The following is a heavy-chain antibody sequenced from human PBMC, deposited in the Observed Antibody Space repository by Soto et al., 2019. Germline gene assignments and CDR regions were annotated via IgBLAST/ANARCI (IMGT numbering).Heavy chain of an antibody. Sequence: GGSLRLSCAAFGFTFSTYSMSWIRQAPGRRLERVSSIDNSGGKTFYADSVRGRFTISRDNSKNTLYLQTNGLRAEDTAVYYCVRSYGSGSYRTIDVWGQGTTVTVSS. CDR3: VRSYGSGSYRTIDV. V-gene: IGHV3-23*05. CDR1: GFTFSTYS. D-gene: IGHD3-10*01. CDR2: IDNSGGKT. J-gene: IGHJ6*02.